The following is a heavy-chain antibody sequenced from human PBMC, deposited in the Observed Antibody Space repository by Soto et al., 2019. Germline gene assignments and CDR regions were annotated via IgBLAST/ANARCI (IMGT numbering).Heavy chain of an antibody. Sequence: TGGSLRLSCAASGFTFSSYGMHWVRQAPGKGLEWVAVISYDGSNKYYADSVKGRFTISRDNSKNTLYLQMNSLRAEDTAVYYCAKGGIAVAVWYFDLWGRGTLVTVSS. D-gene: IGHD6-19*01. CDR3: AKGGIAVAVWYFDL. CDR2: ISYDGSNK. J-gene: IGHJ2*01. V-gene: IGHV3-30*18. CDR1: GFTFSSYG.